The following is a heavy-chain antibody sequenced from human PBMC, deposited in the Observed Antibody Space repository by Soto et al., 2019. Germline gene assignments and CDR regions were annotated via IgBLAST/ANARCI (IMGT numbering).Heavy chain of an antibody. Sequence: QVQLVQSGAEVKKPGASVKVSCKASGYTFTSYDINWVRLATGQGLEWMGWMNPNTGNTGYPQKFQGRVTMTRNTSISTAYMELSSLRFEDTAVYYCARSPPRVERNNYAGGWFDPWGQGTLVTVSS. CDR1: GYTFTSYD. CDR2: MNPNTGNT. CDR3: ARSPPRVERNNYAGGWFDP. V-gene: IGHV1-8*01. J-gene: IGHJ5*02. D-gene: IGHD4-4*01.